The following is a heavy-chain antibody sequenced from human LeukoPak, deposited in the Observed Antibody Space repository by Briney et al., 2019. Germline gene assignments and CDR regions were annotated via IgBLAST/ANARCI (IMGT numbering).Heavy chain of an antibody. J-gene: IGHJ4*02. D-gene: IGHD4-11*01. CDR1: GGTFSSYA. CDR3: AKGDTTVTHWIFDY. CDR2: IIPIFGTA. Sequence: SVKVSCKASGGTFSSYAISWVRQAPGQGLEWMGGIIPIFGTANYAQKFQGRVTITADESTSTAYMELSSLRPEDTAVYYCAKGDTTVTHWIFDYWGQGTLVTVSS. V-gene: IGHV1-69*13.